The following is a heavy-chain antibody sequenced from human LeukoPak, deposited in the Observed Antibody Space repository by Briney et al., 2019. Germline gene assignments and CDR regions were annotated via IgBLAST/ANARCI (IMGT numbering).Heavy chain of an antibody. CDR3: ARDAPYCGGDCPIDY. D-gene: IGHD2-21*02. J-gene: IGHJ4*02. CDR2: ISSSSSYI. V-gene: IGHV3-21*01. Sequence: GGSLRLSCAASGFTFSSYSMNWVRQAPGKGLEWVSSISSSSSYIYYADSVKGRFTISRDNAKNSLYLQMNSLRAEDTDVYYCARDAPYCGGDCPIDYWGQGTLVTVSS. CDR1: GFTFSSYS.